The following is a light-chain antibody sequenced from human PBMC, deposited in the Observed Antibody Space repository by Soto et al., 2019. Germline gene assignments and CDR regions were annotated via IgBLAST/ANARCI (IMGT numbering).Light chain of an antibody. CDR2: DND. CDR1: SSSSHIGHHS. J-gene: IGLJ1*01. Sequence: QSVLTQPPSVSAALGQKVTVSCSGSSSSSHIGHHSVSWYQHLPGTAPKLLIYDNDQRPSGIPARFSGSKSATSATLDITGLQTGDEADYYCGTWDTGLRAYVLGTGTKVTVL. V-gene: IGLV1-51*01. CDR3: GTWDTGLRAYV.